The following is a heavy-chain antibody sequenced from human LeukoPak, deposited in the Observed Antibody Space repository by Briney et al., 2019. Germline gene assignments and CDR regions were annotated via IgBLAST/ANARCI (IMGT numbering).Heavy chain of an antibody. CDR2: INTDGRST. Sequence: GGSLRLSCAASGFSFSNYWGHWVRQAPGQGLVWVSRINTDGRSTSYADSVKGRFTISRDNAKNTLYLQMDSLRAEDTALYYCASQAYSSSPSVGYWGQGTLVIVSS. CDR1: GFSFSNYW. CDR3: ASQAYSSSPSVGY. V-gene: IGHV3-74*01. J-gene: IGHJ4*02. D-gene: IGHD6-6*01.